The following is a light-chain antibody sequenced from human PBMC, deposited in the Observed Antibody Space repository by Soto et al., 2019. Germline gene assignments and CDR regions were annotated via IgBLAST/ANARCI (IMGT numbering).Light chain of an antibody. Sequence: DVVMTQSPLSLPVTLGQPASISCRSSQSLLNSNGYNYLDWYLQKPGQSQQLXIYLGSNRASGVHDRFSGSGSGTDFTLKIRRVEAEDVGLYYCMQALQAPLTFGQGTKVDIK. CDR3: MQALQAPLT. CDR1: QSLLNSNGYNY. J-gene: IGKJ1*01. CDR2: LGS. V-gene: IGKV2-28*01.